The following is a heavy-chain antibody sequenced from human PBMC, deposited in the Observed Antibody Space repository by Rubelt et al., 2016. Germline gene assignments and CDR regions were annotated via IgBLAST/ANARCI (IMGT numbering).Heavy chain of an antibody. J-gene: IGHJ3*01. V-gene: IGHV3-48*03. CDR1: GFTFSSYE. CDR3: ARVDMEGLMIVASPV. Sequence: EVQLVESGGGLVQPGGSLRLSCAASGFTFSSYEMNWVRQAPGKGLEWVSYISSSGSTIYYADSVKGRFTISRENAKNSLYLQMNSLRAEDTAVYYCARVDMEGLMIVASPVWGQGTMVTVSS. CDR2: ISSSGSTI. D-gene: IGHD3-22*01.